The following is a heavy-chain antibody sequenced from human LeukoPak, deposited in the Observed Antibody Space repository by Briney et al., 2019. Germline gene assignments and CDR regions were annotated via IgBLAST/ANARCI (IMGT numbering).Heavy chain of an antibody. V-gene: IGHV4-30-2*01. D-gene: IGHD1-26*01. CDR1: GGSISSGGYY. J-gene: IGHJ3*02. CDR2: IYHSGST. CDR3: ARGQASAGGSYTPPGI. Sequence: TASQTLSLTCTVSGGSISSGGYYWSWIRQPPGKGLEWIGYIYHSGSTYYNPSLKSRVTISVDRSKNQFSLKLSSVTAADTAVYYCARGQASAGGSYTPPGIWGQGTMVTVSS.